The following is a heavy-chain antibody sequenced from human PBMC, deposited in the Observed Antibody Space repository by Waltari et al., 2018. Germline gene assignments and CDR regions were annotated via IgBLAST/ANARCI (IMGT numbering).Heavy chain of an antibody. CDR2: IIPIFGTAP. CDR1: GGNFGSYA. J-gene: IGHJ5*02. CDR3: TRRELGGAFDP. D-gene: IGHD3-16*01. Sequence: QVQLVQSGAAVKKPGSSVKVSCKASGGNFGSYAISWVRQAPGEGLEWMGGIIPIFGTAPNYAQKFQGRLTVTADESTATVYMDLSSLRSDDTAVYYCTRRELGGAFDPWGQGTLVTVSS. V-gene: IGHV1-69*12.